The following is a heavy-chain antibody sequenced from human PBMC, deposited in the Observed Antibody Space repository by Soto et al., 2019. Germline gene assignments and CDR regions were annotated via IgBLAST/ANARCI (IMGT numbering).Heavy chain of an antibody. J-gene: IGHJ4*02. CDR2: IIPIFGTA. CDR3: ARGKPLNAAMVPYYFDY. V-gene: IGHV1-69*06. CDR1: GGTFSSYA. D-gene: IGHD5-18*01. Sequence: SVKVSCKASGGTFSSYAISWVRQAPGQGLEWMGGIIPIFGTANYAQKFQGRVMITADKSTSTAYMELSSLRSEDTAVYYCARGKPLNAAMVPYYFDYWGQGTLVTAPQ.